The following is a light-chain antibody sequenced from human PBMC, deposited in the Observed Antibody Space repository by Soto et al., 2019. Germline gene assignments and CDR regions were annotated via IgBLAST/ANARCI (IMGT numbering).Light chain of an antibody. Sequence: VLTQSPATLSLSPGERATLSCRASQTVSSFLAWYQQKPGQAPRLLIHDSSDRATGIPARFSGSGSGTDFTLTISSLEPEDVAVYYCQHYGFSPRWTFGQGTKVDIK. CDR2: DSS. V-gene: IGKV3-11*01. J-gene: IGKJ1*01. CDR3: QHYGFSPRWT. CDR1: QTVSSF.